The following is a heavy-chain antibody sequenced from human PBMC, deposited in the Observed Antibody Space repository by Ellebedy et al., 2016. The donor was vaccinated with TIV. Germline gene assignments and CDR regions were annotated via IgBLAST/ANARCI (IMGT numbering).Heavy chain of an antibody. J-gene: IGHJ4*02. CDR1: GYTFTGYY. CDR2: ISAYDGNT. D-gene: IGHD3-22*01. Sequence: ASVKVSCXASGYTFTGYYMHWVRQAPGQGLEWMGWISAYDGNTKYAQKLQGRVTMTTDTSTSTAYMELRSLRSDDTAVYYCARSMGMSGGYLYYFDYWGQGTLVTVSS. CDR3: ARSMGMSGGYLYYFDY. V-gene: IGHV1-18*04.